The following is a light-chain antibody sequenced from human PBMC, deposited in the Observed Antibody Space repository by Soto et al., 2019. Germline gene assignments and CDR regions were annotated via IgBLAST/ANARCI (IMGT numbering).Light chain of an antibody. CDR1: QNVASSY. Sequence: VFTQSPGTLSLSPGERATLSCRASQNVASSYLAWYQQKPGQAPRLLIYGSSIRGAGIPDRFSGSGSGTDFTLTISRXDPEDFAVYFCQQYGSSPRTFGQGTKVDIK. CDR2: GSS. J-gene: IGKJ1*01. V-gene: IGKV3-20*01. CDR3: QQYGSSPRT.